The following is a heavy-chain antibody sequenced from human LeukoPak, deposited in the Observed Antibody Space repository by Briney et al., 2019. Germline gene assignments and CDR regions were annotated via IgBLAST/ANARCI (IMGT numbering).Heavy chain of an antibody. CDR1: GYTFTSCG. D-gene: IGHD2-21*01. Sequence: ASVKVSCKASGYTFTSCGISWVRQAPGQGLEWMGWISAYNGNTNYAQKPQGRVTMTTDTSTSTAYMELRSLRSDDTAVYYCARDHRSCYFCKLDNWFDPWGQGTLVTVSS. V-gene: IGHV1-18*01. CDR2: ISAYNGNT. J-gene: IGHJ5*02. CDR3: ARDHRSCYFCKLDNWFDP.